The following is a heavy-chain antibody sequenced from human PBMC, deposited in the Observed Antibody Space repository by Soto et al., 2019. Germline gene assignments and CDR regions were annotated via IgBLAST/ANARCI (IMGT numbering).Heavy chain of an antibody. CDR3: ARDPSYGDHSGLFHYYYGMDV. J-gene: IGHJ6*02. V-gene: IGHV3-30*04. D-gene: IGHD4-17*01. Sequence: QVQLVESGGGVVQPGRSLRLSCAASEFTFKNYAMHWVRQAPGKGLEWVAGISCDGSNEDYADSVKGRFTISRDNSNQTLYLQMNSLRAEDTALYYCARDPSYGDHSGLFHYYYGMDVWGQGTAVTVSS. CDR1: EFTFKNYA. CDR2: ISCDGSNE.